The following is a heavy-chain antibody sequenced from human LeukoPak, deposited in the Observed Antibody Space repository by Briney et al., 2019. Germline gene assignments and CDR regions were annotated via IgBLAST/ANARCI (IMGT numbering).Heavy chain of an antibody. Sequence: PGGSLRLSCAASGFTFSDYWMHWVRQAPGKGLEWVSGISWNSGSIGYADSVKGRFTISRDNAKNSLYLQMNSLRAEDMALYYCAKDKGSSTDSGIFDYWGQGTLVTVSS. CDR1: GFTFSDYW. CDR3: AKDKGSSTDSGIFDY. V-gene: IGHV3-9*03. CDR2: ISWNSGSI. D-gene: IGHD6-13*01. J-gene: IGHJ4*02.